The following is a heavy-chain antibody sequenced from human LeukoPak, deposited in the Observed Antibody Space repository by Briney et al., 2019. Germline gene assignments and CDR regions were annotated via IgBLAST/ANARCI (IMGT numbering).Heavy chain of an antibody. Sequence: GASVKVSCKASGHTFTGYFMHWVRQAPGQGLEWMGWINPNSGGTNYAQKFQGRVTMTRDTSISTAYMELSSLGSDDTAVYYCARGGIQLWFLVDYWGQGTLVTVSS. V-gene: IGHV1-2*02. CDR2: INPNSGGT. D-gene: IGHD5-18*01. J-gene: IGHJ4*02. CDR1: GHTFTGYF. CDR3: ARGGIQLWFLVDY.